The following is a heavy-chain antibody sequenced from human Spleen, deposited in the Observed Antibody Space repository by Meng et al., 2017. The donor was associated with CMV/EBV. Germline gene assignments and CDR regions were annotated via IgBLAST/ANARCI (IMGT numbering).Heavy chain of an antibody. D-gene: IGHD2-2*01. CDR1: GGSISSGEYY. V-gene: IGHV4-30-4*02. CDR2: IYYSRST. CDR3: ARVPAAIRWFDH. Sequence: CTVSGGSISSGEYYWSWRRQPEGKGLEWSEDIYYSRSTYYNRSIKSRVTITVDTAKNQFNMKLSAVTAADTAVYYCARVPAAIRWFDHWGQGTLVTVSS. J-gene: IGHJ5*02.